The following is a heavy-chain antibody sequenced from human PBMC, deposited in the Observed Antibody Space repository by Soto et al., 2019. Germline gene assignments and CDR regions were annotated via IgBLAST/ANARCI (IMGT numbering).Heavy chain of an antibody. CDR1: GFTFMSYS. J-gene: IGHJ4*02. V-gene: IGHV3-48*02. CDR2: IDSGSRTM. Sequence: ESGGDLVQPGGSLRLSCVVSGFTFMSYSMNWVRQAPGKGREWISCIDSGSRTMDYAESVKGRFTISRDNAKNTLYLQMNSLRDEDTAVYYCAKDLSVAVAGALWGQGTLVTVSS. D-gene: IGHD6-19*01. CDR3: AKDLSVAVAGAL.